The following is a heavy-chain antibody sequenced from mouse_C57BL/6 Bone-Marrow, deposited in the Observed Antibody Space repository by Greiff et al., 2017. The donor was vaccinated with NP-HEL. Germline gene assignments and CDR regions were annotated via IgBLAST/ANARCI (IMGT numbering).Heavy chain of an antibody. J-gene: IGHJ3*01. Sequence: QVQLQQSGPELVQPGASVKISCKASGYSFTSYYIHWVKQRPGQGLEWIGWIYPGSGNTKYNEKFKGKAIMPVDTHSSTADKKLSSLTSEDSAVYYCARLDSSGYWAYWGQGTLVTVSA. V-gene: IGHV1-66*01. CDR1: GYSFTSYY. D-gene: IGHD3-2*02. CDR2: IYPGSGNT. CDR3: ARLDSSGYWAY.